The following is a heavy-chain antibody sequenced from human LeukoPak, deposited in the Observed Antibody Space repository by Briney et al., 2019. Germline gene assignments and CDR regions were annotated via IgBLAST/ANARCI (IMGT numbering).Heavy chain of an antibody. V-gene: IGHV1-3*01. D-gene: IGHD6-19*01. J-gene: IGHJ4*02. CDR3: TREGGYSSGRYDY. CDR1: GYTFTSYA. Sequence: ASVKVSCKASGYTFTSYAMHWVRQAPGQRLEWMGWINAGNGYTQYSQKLQGRVTMTTDTSTSTVYMELKSLRSDDTAVYYCTREGGYSSGRYDYWGQGTLVTVSS. CDR2: INAGNGYT.